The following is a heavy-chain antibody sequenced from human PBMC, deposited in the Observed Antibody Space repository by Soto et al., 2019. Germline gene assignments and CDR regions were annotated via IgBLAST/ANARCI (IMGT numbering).Heavy chain of an antibody. D-gene: IGHD2-21*01. V-gene: IGHV3-30*18. CDR3: AKAYCGGHCSSDYFDY. CDR2: ISRDGSVR. CDR1: GFTFSNYG. J-gene: IGHJ4*02. Sequence: QVQLVESGGGVVQPGRSLRLSCAASGFTFSNYGIHWVRQAPGNGLEWVAVISRDGSVRYYADSVKGRFTISRDNSKHTLYLQVNYLRAEDAAVYYCAKAYCGGHCSSDYFDYWGEGTLVIVSS.